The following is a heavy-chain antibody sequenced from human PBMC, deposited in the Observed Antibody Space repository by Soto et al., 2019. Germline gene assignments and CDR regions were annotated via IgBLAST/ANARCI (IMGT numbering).Heavy chain of an antibody. CDR3: ARSLAAAVDFDY. D-gene: IGHD6-25*01. CDR1: GYTLTSYG. Sequence: QVQLVQSGAEVKKPGASVKVSCKASGYTLTSYGISWVRQAPGQGLEWMGWISAYNGNTNYAQKLQGRVTMTTATTTSTAYMKLRSLRSDDTAVYYSARSLAAAVDFDYWGQGTLVTVSS. J-gene: IGHJ4*02. V-gene: IGHV1-18*01. CDR2: ISAYNGNT.